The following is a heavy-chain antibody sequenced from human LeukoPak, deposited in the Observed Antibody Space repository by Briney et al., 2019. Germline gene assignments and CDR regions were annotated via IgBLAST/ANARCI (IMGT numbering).Heavy chain of an antibody. CDR3: ARSFSGIYESNVYYFGD. D-gene: IGHD3-22*01. V-gene: IGHV3-48*01. J-gene: IGHJ4*02. Sequence: GGSLRLSCAASGFTFSNYGVNWVRQSPGKGLEWVSYISSSGSTMYYADSVKGRFTISRDNAKDSLYLQMNSLGADDTAVYYCARSFSGIYESNVYYFGDWGRGTLVSVSP. CDR1: GFTFSNYG. CDR2: ISSSGSTM.